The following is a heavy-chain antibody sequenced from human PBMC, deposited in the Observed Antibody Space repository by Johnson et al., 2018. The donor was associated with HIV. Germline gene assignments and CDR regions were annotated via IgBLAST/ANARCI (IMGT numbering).Heavy chain of an antibody. D-gene: IGHD4-17*01. CDR3: ARGGYGEVFDI. V-gene: IGHV3-66*01. Sequence: MQLVESGGGVVQPGGSLRLSCAASGFTVSSNYMSWVRQAPGKGLEWVSVFYSGGVTYSADSVTGRFTISRDNSKNTLYLQMNSLRAEDTAVYYCARGGYGEVFDIWGQGTMVTVSS. CDR2: FYSGGVT. CDR1: GFTVSSNY. J-gene: IGHJ3*02.